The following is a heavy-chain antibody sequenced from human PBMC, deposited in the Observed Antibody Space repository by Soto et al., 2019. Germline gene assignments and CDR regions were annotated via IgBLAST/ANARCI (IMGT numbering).Heavy chain of an antibody. CDR2: INYSGRV. CDR3: ASSYGSGSGVFDY. J-gene: IGHJ4*02. Sequence: SETLSLTCAVYGASFSGNYWSWIRQTPGKRLEWIGHINYSGRVTYNPSLESRTTISGDTSRNHLSLNLTSVTAADTAVYYCASSYGSGSGVFDYWGQGTSVTVSS. V-gene: IGHV4-34*01. D-gene: IGHD3-10*01. CDR1: GASFSGNY.